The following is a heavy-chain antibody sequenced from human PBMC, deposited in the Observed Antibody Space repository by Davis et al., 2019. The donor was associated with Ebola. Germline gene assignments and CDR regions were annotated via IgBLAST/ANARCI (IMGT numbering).Heavy chain of an antibody. CDR1: GGSFSGNY. J-gene: IGHJ5*02. CDR3: ARQGWSGYSLRHWLDP. V-gene: IGHV4-34*01. Sequence: SETLSLTCAVYGGSFSGNYWNWIRQPPGKGLEWIGEINHSGSTNYNPSLKSRVTISVDTSKNQFSLKLRSVTAADTAVYYCARQGWSGYSLRHWLDPWGRGTLVTVSS. CDR2: INHSGST. D-gene: IGHD3-3*01.